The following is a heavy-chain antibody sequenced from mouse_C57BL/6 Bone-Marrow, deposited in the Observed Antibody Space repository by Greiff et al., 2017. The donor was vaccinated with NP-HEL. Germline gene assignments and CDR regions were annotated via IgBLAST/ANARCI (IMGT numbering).Heavy chain of an antibody. CDR2: IYPRSGNT. CDR3: ARGFYYGSSYYFDY. V-gene: IGHV1-81*01. Sequence: QVQLQQSGAELARPGASVKLSCKASGYTFTSYGISWVKQRTGQGLEWIGEIYPRSGNTYYNEKFKGKATLTADKSSSTAYMELRSLTSEDSAVYFCARGFYYGSSYYFDYWGQGTTLTVSS. CDR1: GYTFTSYG. J-gene: IGHJ2*01. D-gene: IGHD1-1*01.